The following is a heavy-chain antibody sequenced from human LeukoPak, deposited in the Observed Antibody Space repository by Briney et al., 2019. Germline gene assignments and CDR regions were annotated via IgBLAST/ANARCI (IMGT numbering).Heavy chain of an antibody. CDR2: ISNKGGST. CDR1: GFTFSSYG. D-gene: IGHD1-26*01. V-gene: IGHV3-64D*09. J-gene: IGHJ4*02. Sequence: GGSLRLSCSASGFTFSSYGMHWVRQAPGKGLEYVSGISNKGGSTYYADSVKGRFTISRDNSKNTLHLQMSSLRADDTAVYYCVKSGTRADFDSWGQGTLVTVSS. CDR3: VKSGTRADFDS.